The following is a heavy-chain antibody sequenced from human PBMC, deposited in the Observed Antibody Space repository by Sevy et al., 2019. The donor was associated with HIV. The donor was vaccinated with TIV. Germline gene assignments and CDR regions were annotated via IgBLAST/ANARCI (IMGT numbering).Heavy chain of an antibody. CDR2: TFYRSNWYN. D-gene: IGHD1-20*01. Sequence: SQTLSLTCAISVDSVSSNNAAWNWIRQSPSRGLEWLGRTFYRSNWYNDYAVSMKGRITINPDTSKNQLSLQLTSVTPEDTAVYYCARDGLTYGGMDVWGQGTTVTVSS. CDR1: VDSVSSNNAA. V-gene: IGHV6-1*01. J-gene: IGHJ6*02. CDR3: ARDGLTYGGMDV.